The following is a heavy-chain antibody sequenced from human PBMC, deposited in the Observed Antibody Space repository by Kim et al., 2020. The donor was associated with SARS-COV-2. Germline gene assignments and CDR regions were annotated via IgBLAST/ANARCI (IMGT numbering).Heavy chain of an antibody. CDR3: ARGYAFDI. V-gene: IGHV6-1*01. Sequence: SQTLSLTCAISGDRVSSNSIAWNWIRQSPSRGLEWLGSTYYRSKWYNDYSPSVKGRITISPDTSKNHFSLQLNSVSPEDTAVYYCARGYAFDIWGPGTLVTVSS. CDR1: GDRVSSNSIA. J-gene: IGHJ3*02. CDR2: TYYRSKWYN.